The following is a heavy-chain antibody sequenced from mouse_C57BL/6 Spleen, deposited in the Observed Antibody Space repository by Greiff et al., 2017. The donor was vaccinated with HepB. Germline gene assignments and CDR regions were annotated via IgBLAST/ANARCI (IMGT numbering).Heavy chain of an antibody. Sequence: EVQLVESGEGLVKPGGSLKLSCAASGFTFSSYAMSWVRQTPEKRLEWVAYISSGGDYTYYADTVKGRFTISRDNARNTLYLQMSSLKSEDTAMYYCKRDEILQQGAWFAYWGQGTLVTVSA. J-gene: IGHJ3*01. CDR1: GFTFSSYA. D-gene: IGHD1-1*01. CDR3: KRDEILQQGAWFAY. V-gene: IGHV5-9-1*02. CDR2: ISSGGDYT.